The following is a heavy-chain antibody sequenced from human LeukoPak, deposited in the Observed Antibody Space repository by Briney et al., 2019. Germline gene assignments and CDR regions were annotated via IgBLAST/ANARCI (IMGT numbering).Heavy chain of an antibody. CDR3: ARERDRRYFDWLSHAEYFDY. D-gene: IGHD3-9*01. Sequence: SETLSLTCTVSGGSISSSSYYWGWIRQPPGKGLEWIGSIYYSGSTYYNPSLKSRVTISVDTSKNQFSLKLSSVTAADTAVYYCARERDRRYFDWLSHAEYFDYWGQGTLVTVSS. J-gene: IGHJ4*02. CDR1: GGSISSSSYY. CDR2: IYYSGST. V-gene: IGHV4-39*07.